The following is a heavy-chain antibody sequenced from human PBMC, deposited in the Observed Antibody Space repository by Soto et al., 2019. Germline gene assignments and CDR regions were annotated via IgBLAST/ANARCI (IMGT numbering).Heavy chain of an antibody. D-gene: IGHD2-2*01. J-gene: IGHJ4*02. V-gene: IGHV3-21*04. CDR1: GFTREEYG. CDR3: ASLNWEVPATGP. CDR2: ISFSGDYI. Sequence: VGSLGLSCAVSGFTREEYGGSWVRQAPGKGVEWVSSISFSGDYIYYADSVKGRFTISRDNARNSLYLQMNSLRAEDTAVYYCASLNWEVPATGPWGRGTLVTGSS.